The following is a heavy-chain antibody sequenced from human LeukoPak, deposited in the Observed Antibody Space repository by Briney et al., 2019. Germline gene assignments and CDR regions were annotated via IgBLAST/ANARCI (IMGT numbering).Heavy chain of an antibody. CDR3: ARVCGGDCYSYYYYYYGMDV. Sequence: GGSLRFSCAASGFTFSSYEMNWVRPAQGKGLEWVSYISSSSSTIYYEDSVKGRFTISRDNAKNSLYLQMNSLRAEDTAVYYCARVCGGDCYSYYYYYYGMDVWGKGTTVTVSS. J-gene: IGHJ6*04. CDR2: ISSSSSTI. D-gene: IGHD2-21*02. V-gene: IGHV3-48*03. CDR1: GFTFSSYE.